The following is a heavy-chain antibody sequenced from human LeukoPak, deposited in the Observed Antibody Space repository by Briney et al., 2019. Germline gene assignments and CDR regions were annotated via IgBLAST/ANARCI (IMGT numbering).Heavy chain of an antibody. J-gene: IGHJ4*02. Sequence: GGSLRLSCAASGFTFSSYDMSWVRQAPGKGLQWVSAVSSGGDRTYYADSVKGRFSISRDNSKNTLYLQMNSLSADDTAVYYCASGGGYCPTTSCYVLYYWGQGALVTVSS. CDR1: GFTFSSYD. V-gene: IGHV3-23*01. CDR2: VSSGGDRT. CDR3: ASGGGYCPTTSCYVLYY. D-gene: IGHD2-2*01.